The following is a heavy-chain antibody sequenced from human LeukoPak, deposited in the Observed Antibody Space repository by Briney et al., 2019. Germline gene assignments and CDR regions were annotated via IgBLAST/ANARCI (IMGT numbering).Heavy chain of an antibody. CDR1: GYTLTELS. V-gene: IGHV1-24*01. J-gene: IGHJ5*02. CDR2: FDPEDGET. CDR3: ATLGYCTNGVCYHGWFDP. Sequence: ASVKVSCKVSGYTLTELSMHWVRQAPGKGLEWMGGFDPEDGETIYAQKFQGRVTMTGDTSTDTAYMELSSLRSEDTAVYYCATLGYCTNGVCYHGWFDPWGQGTLVTVSS. D-gene: IGHD2-8*01.